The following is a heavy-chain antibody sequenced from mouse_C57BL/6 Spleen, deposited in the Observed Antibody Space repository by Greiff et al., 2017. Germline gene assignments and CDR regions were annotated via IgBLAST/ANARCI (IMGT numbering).Heavy chain of an antibody. Sequence: QVQLQQSGAELVKPGASVKLSCKASGYTFTEYTIHWVKQRSGQGLEWIGWFYPGSGSIKYNEKFKDKATLTADKSSSTVYMGLSRLTSEVSAVYVCARHEGARYYGSSYGYYAMDDWGQGTSVTVSS. CDR1: GYTFTEYT. CDR2: FYPGSGSI. V-gene: IGHV1-62-2*01. J-gene: IGHJ4*01. D-gene: IGHD1-1*01. CDR3: ARHEGARYYGSSYGYYAMDD.